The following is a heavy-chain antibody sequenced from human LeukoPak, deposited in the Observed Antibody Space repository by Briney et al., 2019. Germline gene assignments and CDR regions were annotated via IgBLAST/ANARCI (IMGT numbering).Heavy chain of an antibody. D-gene: IGHD3-16*02. CDR1: GFTFSSYA. V-gene: IGHV3-23*01. CDR3: AKDSSYYDYVWGSYPIIVGAFDI. J-gene: IGHJ3*02. Sequence: PGGSLRLSCAASGFTFSSYAMSWVRQAPGKGLEWVSAISGSGGSTYYAGSVKGRFTISRDNSKNTLYLQMNSLRAEDTAVYYCAKDSSYYDYVWGSYPIIVGAFDIWGQGTMVTVSS. CDR2: ISGSGGST.